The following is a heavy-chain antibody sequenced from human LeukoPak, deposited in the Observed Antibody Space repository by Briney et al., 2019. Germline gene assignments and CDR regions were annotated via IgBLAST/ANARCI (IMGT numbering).Heavy chain of an antibody. V-gene: IGHV4-59*11. D-gene: IGHD3-3*01. CDR3: ARDQRHDFWSGYYTDYYYYMDV. Sequence: SETLSLTCTVSGGSISSHYWSWIRQPPGKGLEWIGYIYYSGSTNYNPSLKSRVTISVDTSKNQFSLKLNSVTAADTAVYYCARDQRHDFWSGYYTDYYYYMDVWGKGTTVTVSS. J-gene: IGHJ6*03. CDR2: IYYSGST. CDR1: GGSISSHY.